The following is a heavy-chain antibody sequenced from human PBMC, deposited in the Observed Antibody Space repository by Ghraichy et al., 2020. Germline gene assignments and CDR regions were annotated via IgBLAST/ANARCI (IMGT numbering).Heavy chain of an antibody. CDR3: AREGGAAAEF. CDR2: IYISGNT. J-gene: IGHJ4*02. V-gene: IGHV4-4*07. D-gene: IGHD6-13*01. Sequence: SETLSLTCTVSGGSFGTYYWTWVRQPAGKGLEWIGRIYISGNTDYNPSLKSRVTMSLDTSKNQFSLKLTSVTAADTAGYYCAREGGAAAEFWGQGTLVTVSS. CDR1: GGSFGTYY.